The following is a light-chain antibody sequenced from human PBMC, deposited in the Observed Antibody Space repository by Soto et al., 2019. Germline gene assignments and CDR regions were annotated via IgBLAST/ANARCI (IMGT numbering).Light chain of an antibody. CDR1: QSVSSSY. CDR3: QQYGGT. J-gene: IGKJ2*01. Sequence: EIVLTQSPGTLSLSPGERATLSCRASQSVSSSYLAWYQQKPGQAPRLLIYGASSRATGIPDRFSGSGSGTAFTLAISRLEPEDFAVYYCQQYGGTFGQGTKLEIK. V-gene: IGKV3-20*01. CDR2: GAS.